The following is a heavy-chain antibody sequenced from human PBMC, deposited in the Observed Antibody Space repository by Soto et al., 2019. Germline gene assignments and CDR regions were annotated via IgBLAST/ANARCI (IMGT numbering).Heavy chain of an antibody. Sequence: GGSLRLSCAASGFTFSSYAMHWVRQAPGKGLEWVAIISYDGSNKYYADSVKGRFTISRDNSKNTLYLQMNSLRAEDTAVYYCAGEQAGNTLYHYGMDVWGHGTTVTVSS. CDR3: AGEQAGNTLYHYGMDV. CDR1: GFTFSSYA. CDR2: ISYDGSNK. J-gene: IGHJ6*02. D-gene: IGHD1-7*01. V-gene: IGHV3-30-3*01.